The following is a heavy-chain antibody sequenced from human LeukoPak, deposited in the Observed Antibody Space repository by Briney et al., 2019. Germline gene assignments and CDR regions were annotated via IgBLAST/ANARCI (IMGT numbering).Heavy chain of an antibody. CDR3: AREYSSSKFDP. D-gene: IGHD6-6*01. J-gene: IGHJ5*02. CDR1: GGSISGYY. V-gene: IGHV4-4*08. Sequence: PSETLSLTCSVSGGSISGYYWSWIRQAPGMGLEWIGYIHYSGSTNYNPSLKSRVTISVDTSKNQFSLKLTSVTAADTAVYYCAREYSSSKFDPWGQGTLVTVSS. CDR2: IHYSGST.